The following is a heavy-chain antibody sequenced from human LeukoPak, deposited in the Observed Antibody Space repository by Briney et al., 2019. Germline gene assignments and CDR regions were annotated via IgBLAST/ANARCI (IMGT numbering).Heavy chain of an antibody. D-gene: IGHD4-17*01. CDR2: INHSGST. V-gene: IGHV4-34*01. Sequence: SETLSLTCAVYGGSFSGYYWSWIRQPPGKGLGWIGEINHSGSTNYNPSLKSRVTISVDTSKNQFSLKLSSVTAADTAVYYCAREATVTTDAFDIWGQGTMVTVSS. J-gene: IGHJ3*02. CDR3: AREATVTTDAFDI. CDR1: GGSFSGYY.